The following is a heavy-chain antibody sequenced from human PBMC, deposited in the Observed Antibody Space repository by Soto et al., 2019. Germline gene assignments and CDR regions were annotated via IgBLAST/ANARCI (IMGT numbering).Heavy chain of an antibody. CDR3: ARGTDCGGDCYSFNWFDP. Sequence: PGGSLRLSCAASGFTFSSYAMHWVRQAPGKGLEYVSAISSNGGSTYYANSVKGRFTISRDNSKNTLYLQMGSLRAEDMAVYYCARGTDCGGDCYSFNWFDPWGQGTLVTVSS. D-gene: IGHD2-21*02. CDR2: ISSNGGST. J-gene: IGHJ5*02. CDR1: GFTFSSYA. V-gene: IGHV3-64*01.